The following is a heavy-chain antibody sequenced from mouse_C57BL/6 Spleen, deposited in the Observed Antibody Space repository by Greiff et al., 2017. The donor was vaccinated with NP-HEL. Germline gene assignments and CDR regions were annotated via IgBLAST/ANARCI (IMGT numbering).Heavy chain of an antibody. V-gene: IGHV1-52*01. Sequence: QVQLQQPGAELVRPGSSVKLSCKASGYTFTSYWMHWVKQRPIQGLEWIGNIDPSDSETHYNQKFKDKATLTVDKSSSTAYMQLSSLTSEDSAVYYCARRAGSSHYYAMDYWGQGTSVTVSS. CDR2: IDPSDSET. CDR3: ARRAGSSHYYAMDY. CDR1: GYTFTSYW. J-gene: IGHJ4*01. D-gene: IGHD1-1*01.